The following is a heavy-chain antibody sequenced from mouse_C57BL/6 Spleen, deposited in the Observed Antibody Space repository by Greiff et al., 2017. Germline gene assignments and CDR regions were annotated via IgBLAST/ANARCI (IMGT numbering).Heavy chain of an antibody. V-gene: IGHV1-81*01. CDR2: IYPRSGNT. CDR1: GYTFTSYG. Sequence: QVQLQQSGAELARPGASVKLSCKASGYTFTSYGISWVKQRTGQGLEWIGEIYPRSGNTYYNEKFKGKATLTADKSSSTAYMELRSLTSEDSAVYFGARRTTVVAEGYFDVWGTGTTVTVSS. D-gene: IGHD1-1*01. CDR3: ARRTTVVAEGYFDV. J-gene: IGHJ1*03.